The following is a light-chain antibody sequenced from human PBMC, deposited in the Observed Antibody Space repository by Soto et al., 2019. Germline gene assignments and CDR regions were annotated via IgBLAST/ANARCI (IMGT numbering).Light chain of an antibody. CDR3: TSNAGTMNXPYI. CDR1: SSDVCAYNY. V-gene: IGLV2-8*01. J-gene: IGLJ1*01. CDR2: EVN. Sequence: QSSLTHPPSASGSPAQSVTISCTGTSSDVCAYNYFSWYQHHPGKSPKLMVYEVNKRPSGFTDRFSGSKSGNTASLTVSGLQAEDEADYYSTSNAGTMNXPYIVGTGTKVXV.